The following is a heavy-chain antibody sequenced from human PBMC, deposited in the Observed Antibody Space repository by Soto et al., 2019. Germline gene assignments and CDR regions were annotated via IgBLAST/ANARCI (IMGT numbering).Heavy chain of an antibody. D-gene: IGHD2-2*02. J-gene: IGHJ6*02. V-gene: IGHV1-69*06. Sequence: QVQLVQYGAEVKKPGSSFTVSCKAAGGTFSSYDISWVRQAPGQGHEWMGGNIPIFGTANYEQKVQCRFMITADKSTSTAYMELSSLRSEDTAVYYCAREGGQGYCSSTSCYKPVRVWCQGTTVTVS. CDR3: AREGGQGYCSSTSCYKPVRV. CDR2: NIPIFGTA. CDR1: GGTFSSYD.